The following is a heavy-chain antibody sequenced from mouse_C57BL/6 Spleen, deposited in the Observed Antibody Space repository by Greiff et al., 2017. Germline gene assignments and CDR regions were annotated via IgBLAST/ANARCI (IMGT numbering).Heavy chain of an antibody. CDR1: GFTFSSYG. CDR3: ARLFGNSFDY. Sequence: DVMLVESGGDLVKPGGSLKLSCAASGFTFSSYGMSWVRQTPDKRLEWVATISSGGSYTYYPDSVKGRFTISRDNAKNTLYLQMSSLKSEDTAMYYCARLFGNSFDYWGQGTTLTVSS. D-gene: IGHD1-1*01. CDR2: ISSGGSYT. V-gene: IGHV5-6*02. J-gene: IGHJ2*01.